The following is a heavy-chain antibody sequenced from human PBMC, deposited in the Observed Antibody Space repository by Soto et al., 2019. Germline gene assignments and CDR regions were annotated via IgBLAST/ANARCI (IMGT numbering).Heavy chain of an antibody. CDR1: GFSFSTYW. CDR2: INSDGRST. Sequence: GGSLRLSCAASGFSFSTYWMHWVRQAPGKGLVWVSRINSDGRSTSYADFVKGRFTISRDNAKNTLYLQMNSLRAEDTAVYYCARLSCSSTSCFYYMDVWGKGTTVTVPS. V-gene: IGHV3-74*01. CDR3: ARLSCSSTSCFYYMDV. D-gene: IGHD2-2*01. J-gene: IGHJ6*03.